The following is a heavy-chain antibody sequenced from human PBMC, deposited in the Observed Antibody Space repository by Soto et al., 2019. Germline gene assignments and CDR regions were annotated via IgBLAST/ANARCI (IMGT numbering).Heavy chain of an antibody. Sequence: GGSLRLSCAASGFTLSNYWMSWVRQAPGEGLEWVANINQDGGQKFYLDSVEGRFTISRDNARNSLYLQMNSLRAEDTAIYYCARIYCSSSSCYIDFWGQGILVTVSS. CDR1: GFTLSNYW. V-gene: IGHV3-7*03. J-gene: IGHJ4*02. CDR3: ARIYCSSSSCYIDF. D-gene: IGHD2-2*02. CDR2: INQDGGQK.